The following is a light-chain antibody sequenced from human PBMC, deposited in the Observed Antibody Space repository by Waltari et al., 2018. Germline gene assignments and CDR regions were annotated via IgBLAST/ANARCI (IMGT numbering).Light chain of an antibody. CDR2: EDR. CDR3: YSTDSSGNHRRV. V-gene: IGLV3-10*01. J-gene: IGLJ2*01. CDR1: ALPKKY. Sequence: SYELTQPPSVSVSPGQTARITCSGAALPKKYAYWYQQKSDQAPAKVIYEDRKRPSTTPERFSGCSSRTMATLINRGAQGEDEADYYCYSTDSSGNHRRVFGGGTKLTVL.